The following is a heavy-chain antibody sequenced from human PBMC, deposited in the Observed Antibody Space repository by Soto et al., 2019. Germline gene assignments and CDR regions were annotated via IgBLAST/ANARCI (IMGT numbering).Heavy chain of an antibody. CDR3: ARANLYSGSYHHYYFDY. J-gene: IGHJ4*02. D-gene: IGHD1-26*01. V-gene: IGHV4-39*01. CDR2: IYYSGST. CDR1: GGSISSSSYY. Sequence: SETLSLTCTVSGGSISSSSYYWGWIRQPPGKGLELIGSIYYSGSTYYNPSLKSRVTISVDTSKNQFSLKLSSVTAADTAVYYCARANLYSGSYHHYYFDYWGQGTLVTVSS.